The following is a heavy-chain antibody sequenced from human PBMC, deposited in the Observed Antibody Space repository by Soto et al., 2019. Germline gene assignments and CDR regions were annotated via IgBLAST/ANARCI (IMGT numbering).Heavy chain of an antibody. CDR2: IYYSGNT. Sequence: QVQLQESGPGLVKPSQTLSLTCTVSGGAISSGGYYWSWIRQQPGKGLEWIGYIYYSGNTYYNPSLKSRATLTVDTSKNQFSLNLSSVTAAATAVYYCARVGIASSDAFDFWGQGTMVTVSS. CDR3: ARVGIASSDAFDF. J-gene: IGHJ3*01. CDR1: GGAISSGGYY. D-gene: IGHD2-2*01. V-gene: IGHV4-31*03.